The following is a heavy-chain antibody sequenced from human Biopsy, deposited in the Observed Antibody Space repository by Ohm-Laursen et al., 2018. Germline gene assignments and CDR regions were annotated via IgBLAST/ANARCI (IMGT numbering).Heavy chain of an antibody. CDR3: VAYPSSGFFENNDDFAMDV. CDR1: GGAFTNYA. D-gene: IGHD6-19*01. CDR2: IITVSETA. Sequence: SSVKVSCKASGGAFTNYAINWVRQAPGHGLEWMGGIITVSETAGYAERFQGRVTITADVTTTTAYMDLSGLRSEDTAVYYCVAYPSSGFFENNDDFAMDVWDQGTTVIVSS. J-gene: IGHJ6*02. V-gene: IGHV1-69*01.